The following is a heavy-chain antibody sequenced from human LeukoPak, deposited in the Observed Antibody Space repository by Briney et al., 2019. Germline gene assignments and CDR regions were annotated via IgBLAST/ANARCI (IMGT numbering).Heavy chain of an antibody. Sequence: RGSLRLSCAASGFTFSIYAMSWVRQAPGKGLQWVSSITSRGESTWYVDSVKGRFTITRDNSENTRYLQMHSLRAEDTAVYYCARDRPNYYGSDGHYYRRDGDYWGRGTLVSVSS. J-gene: IGHJ4*02. D-gene: IGHD3-22*01. CDR2: ITSRGEST. V-gene: IGHV3-23*01. CDR3: ARDRPNYYGSDGHYYRRDGDY. CDR1: GFTFSIYA.